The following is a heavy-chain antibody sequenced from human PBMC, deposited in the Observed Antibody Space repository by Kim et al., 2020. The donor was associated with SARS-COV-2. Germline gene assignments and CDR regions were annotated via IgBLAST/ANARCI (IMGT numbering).Heavy chain of an antibody. CDR3: AKDQTAVAGVFDY. CDR1: GFTFGDYA. J-gene: IGHJ4*02. Sequence: GGSLRLSCAASGFTFGDYAMHWVRQAPGKGLEWVSGISWNSGSIGYADSVKGRFTISRDNAKNSLYLQMNSLRAEDTALYYCAKDQTAVAGVFDYWGQGTLVTVSS. D-gene: IGHD6-19*01. V-gene: IGHV3-9*01. CDR2: ISWNSGSI.